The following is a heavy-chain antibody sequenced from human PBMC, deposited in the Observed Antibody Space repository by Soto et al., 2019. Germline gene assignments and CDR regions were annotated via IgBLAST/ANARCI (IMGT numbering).Heavy chain of an antibody. CDR3: ARQSFHIVVVVAATQKHDWFDP. CDR2: IYYSGST. V-gene: IGHV4-39*01. Sequence: SETLSLTCTVSGGSISSSSYYWGWIRQPPGKGLEWIGSIYYSGSTYYNPSLKSRVTISVDTSKNQFSLKLSSVTAADTAVYYCARQSFHIVVVVAATQKHDWFDPWGQGTLVTVSS. CDR1: GGSISSSSYY. J-gene: IGHJ5*02. D-gene: IGHD2-15*01.